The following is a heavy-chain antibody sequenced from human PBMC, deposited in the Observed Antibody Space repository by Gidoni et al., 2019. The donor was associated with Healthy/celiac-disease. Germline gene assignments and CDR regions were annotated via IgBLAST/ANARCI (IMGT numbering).Heavy chain of an antibody. J-gene: IGHJ4*02. Sequence: QVQLVQSGAEVTKPGASVKVSCKTSGYTFTGYYMPWVRQAPGQGLEWMGWLNPHSGGTNYAQKFQGRVTMTRDTSISTAYMELSRLRSDDTAVYYCARTNYDILTGGLNVKDYFDYWGQGTLVTVSS. V-gene: IGHV1-2*02. D-gene: IGHD3-9*01. CDR1: GYTFTGYY. CDR3: ARTNYDILTGGLNVKDYFDY. CDR2: LNPHSGGT.